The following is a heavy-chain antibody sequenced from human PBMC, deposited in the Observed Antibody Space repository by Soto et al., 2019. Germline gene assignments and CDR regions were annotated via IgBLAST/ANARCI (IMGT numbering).Heavy chain of an antibody. CDR3: ARVRLAVAADY. D-gene: IGHD6-19*01. V-gene: IGHV4-34*01. CDR1: GGSFSGYY. CDR2: INHSGST. J-gene: IGHJ4*02. Sequence: QVQLQQWGAGLLKPSETLSLSCAVYGGSFSGYYWSWIRHPPGKGLEWIGEINHSGSTNYNPSLKSRVTISVDTSKNQFSLKLSSVTAADTGVYYCARVRLAVAADYWGQGTLVTVSS.